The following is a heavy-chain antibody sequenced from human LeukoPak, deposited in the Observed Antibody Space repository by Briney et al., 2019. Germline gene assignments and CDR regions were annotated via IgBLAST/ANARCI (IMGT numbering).Heavy chain of an antibody. V-gene: IGHV3-48*03. Sequence: PGGSLRLSCAASGFTFSSYEIHWVRQAPGKGLEWVSKMGGIGSVVYADSVKGRFAISTDSAKASVYLQMNSLRAEDTGVYYCARRLPYYGMDVWGQGTTITVSS. CDR3: ARRLPYYGMDV. J-gene: IGHJ6*02. CDR2: MGGIGSVV. CDR1: GFTFSSYE.